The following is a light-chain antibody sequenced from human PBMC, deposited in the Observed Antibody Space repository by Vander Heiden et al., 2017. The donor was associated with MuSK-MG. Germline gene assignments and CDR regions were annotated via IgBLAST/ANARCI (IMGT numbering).Light chain of an antibody. CDR3: QVWDSSVV. J-gene: IGLJ2*01. V-gene: IGLV3-9*01. CDR1: NIGRKN. CDR2: RDS. Sequence: SYELTQPLPVSVALGQTARITCGGNNIGRKNVHLYQQKPGQAPVLVIYRDSNRPSGIPERFSGSNSGNTATLTISRAQAGDEADYYCQVWDSSVVFGGGTKLTVL.